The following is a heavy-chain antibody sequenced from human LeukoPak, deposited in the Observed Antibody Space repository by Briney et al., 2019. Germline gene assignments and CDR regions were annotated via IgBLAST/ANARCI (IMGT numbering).Heavy chain of an antibody. J-gene: IGHJ5*02. D-gene: IGHD2-2*01. CDR2: INHSGST. CDR3: AKVVPAAHNNWFDP. Sequence: SSETLSLTCTVSGGSISSYYWSWIRQPPGKGLEWIGEINHSGSTNYNPSLKSRVTISVDTSKNQFSLKLSSVTAADTAVYYCAKVVPAAHNNWFDPWGQGTLVTVSS. V-gene: IGHV4-34*01. CDR1: GGSISSYY.